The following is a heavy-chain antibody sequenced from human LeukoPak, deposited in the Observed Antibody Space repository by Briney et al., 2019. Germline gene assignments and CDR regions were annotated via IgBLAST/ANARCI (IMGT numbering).Heavy chain of an antibody. V-gene: IGHV4-39*01. Sequence: SETLSLTCTVSVGSISSSSYYWGWIRQPPGKGLEWFGWIYCSGSTYYNPSLKSRVTISVDTSKNQFSLKMSSVTAADTAVYYCARPLPRGSSWQNWFDPWGQGTLVTVSS. J-gene: IGHJ5*02. CDR3: ARPLPRGSSWQNWFDP. CDR2: IYCSGST. D-gene: IGHD6-13*01. CDR1: VGSISSSSYY.